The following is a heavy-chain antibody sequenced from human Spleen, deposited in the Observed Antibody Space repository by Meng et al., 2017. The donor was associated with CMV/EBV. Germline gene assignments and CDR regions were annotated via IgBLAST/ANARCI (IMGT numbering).Heavy chain of an antibody. Sequence: ASVKVSCKTSGYNFTDYYMHWVRQAPGQGLEWMGWINPNSGGTNYAQKFQGRVTMTRDTSISTAYMELSRLRSDDTAVYYCARPESRGGQYGKPNYYYYGMDVWGQGTTVTVSS. V-gene: IGHV1-2*02. CDR2: INPNSGGT. D-gene: IGHD1-1*01. CDR1: GYNFTDYY. J-gene: IGHJ6*02. CDR3: ARPESRGGQYGKPNYYYYGMDV.